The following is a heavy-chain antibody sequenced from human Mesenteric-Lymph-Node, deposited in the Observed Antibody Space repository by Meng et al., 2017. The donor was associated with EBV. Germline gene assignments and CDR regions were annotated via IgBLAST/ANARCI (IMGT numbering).Heavy chain of an antibody. CDR2: ISPYNGNT. V-gene: IGHV1-18*04. CDR3: ARDHSGSYVDY. Sequence: QVQVVQSGADMKKPGASVKVSCKASGYTFTSYVISWVRQAPGQGLEWMGWISPYNGNTNYAQKFQGRVSMTTDTSTSTADMELRSLRSDDTAVYYCARDHSGSYVDYWGQGTLVTVSS. D-gene: IGHD1-26*01. CDR1: GYTFTSYV. J-gene: IGHJ4*02.